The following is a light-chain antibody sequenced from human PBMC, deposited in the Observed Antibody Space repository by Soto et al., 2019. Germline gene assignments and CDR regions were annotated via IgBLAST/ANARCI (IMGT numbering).Light chain of an antibody. V-gene: IGKV1-33*01. J-gene: IGKJ4*01. CDR2: DAS. Sequence: DMHMTQSPSCLSAAVGDRVTITSQASQDISNYLNWYQQKPGKAPKLLIYDASNLETGVPSRFSGSGSGTDFTFTISSLQPEDIATYYCQQYDNLPLTFGGGTKVDIK. CDR3: QQYDNLPLT. CDR1: QDISNY.